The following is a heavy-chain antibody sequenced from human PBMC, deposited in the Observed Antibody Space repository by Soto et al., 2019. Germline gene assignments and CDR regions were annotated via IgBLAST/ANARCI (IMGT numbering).Heavy chain of an antibody. D-gene: IGHD6-13*01. CDR3: ARVRQQHGIGKRTYGMDV. CDR1: GFTFSSYS. CDR2: ISSSSSTI. V-gene: IGHV3-48*02. J-gene: IGHJ6*02. Sequence: EVQLVESGGGLVQPGGSLRLSCAASGFTFSSYSMNWVGQPPGKGLEWVSYISSSSSTIYYADSVKGRFTISRDNAKNSLYLQMNSLRDEDTAVYYCARVRQQHGIGKRTYGMDVWGQGTTVTVSS.